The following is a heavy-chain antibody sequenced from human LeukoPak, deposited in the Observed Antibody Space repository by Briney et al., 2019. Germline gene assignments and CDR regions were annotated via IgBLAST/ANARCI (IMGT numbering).Heavy chain of an antibody. D-gene: IGHD6-19*01. V-gene: IGHV3-30*02. CDR3: AKIGAVAGHFDY. CDR2: IRYDGSDK. J-gene: IGHJ4*02. CDR1: GFTFSRYG. Sequence: PGGSLRLSCAASGFTFSRYGMHWVRQAPGKGLEWGAFIRYDGSDKSYADSVKGRFTSSRDNPKNTLYLQMNSLRAEDTAMYYCAKIGAVAGHFDYWGQGTLVTVSS.